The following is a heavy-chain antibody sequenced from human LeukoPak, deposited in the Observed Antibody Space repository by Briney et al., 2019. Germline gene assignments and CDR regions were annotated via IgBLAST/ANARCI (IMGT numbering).Heavy chain of an antibody. CDR1: SGSISSYY. Sequence: SETLSLTCTVSSGSISSYYWSWIRQPPGKGLEWIGYIYYSGNTNHNPSLKSRVTISVDKSKNQFSLKLSSVTAADTAVYYCARVVYRSGWDLDYWGQGDLVIVSS. CDR3: ARVVYRSGWDLDY. D-gene: IGHD6-19*01. J-gene: IGHJ4*02. V-gene: IGHV4-59*01. CDR2: IYYSGNT.